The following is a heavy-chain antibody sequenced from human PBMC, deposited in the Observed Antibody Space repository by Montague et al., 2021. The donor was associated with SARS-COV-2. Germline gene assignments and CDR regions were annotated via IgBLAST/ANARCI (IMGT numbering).Heavy chain of an antibody. CDR1: GGSVSDTDYY. CDR3: ARGSYGPDAFDI. Sequence: SDPLSLPSSLSGGSVSDTDYYWGWVRRPPGKGLEWLGTTVQSGNYFPNPSLKSRLSIFVHASKNEVSLRLNSVTDADTNVYYCARGSYGPDAFDIWGQGTMVTVSS. CDR2: TVQSGNY. J-gene: IGHJ3*02. D-gene: IGHD5-18*01. V-gene: IGHV4-39*07.